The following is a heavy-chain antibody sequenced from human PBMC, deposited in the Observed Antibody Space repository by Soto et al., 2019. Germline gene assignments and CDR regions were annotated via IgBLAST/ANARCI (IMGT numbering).Heavy chain of an antibody. CDR2: INHSGST. D-gene: IGHD6-6*01. V-gene: IGHV4-34*01. CDR1: GGSFSGYY. J-gene: IGHJ6*02. CDR3: ASVLSSSNPPYYYGMDV. Sequence: SETLSLTCAVYGGSFSGYYWSWIRQPPGKGLEWIGEINHSGSTNYNPSLKSRVTISVDTSKNQFSLKLSSVTAADTAVYYRASVLSSSNPPYYYGMDVWGQGTTVTVSS.